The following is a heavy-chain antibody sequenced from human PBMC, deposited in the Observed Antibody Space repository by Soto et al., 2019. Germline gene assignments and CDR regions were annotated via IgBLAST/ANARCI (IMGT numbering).Heavy chain of an antibody. Sequence: GESLKISFQGSGYSFASYWTGWVRQMPGKDLEWMGIIYPGDSDTRYSPSFQGQVTISADKSLRTAYLQWTSLKASDTALYYCARTRSFTLGFYYDGMDVWGQGTTVTVSS. CDR3: ARTRSFTLGFYYDGMDV. D-gene: IGHD6-6*01. V-gene: IGHV5-51*01. CDR1: GYSFASYW. J-gene: IGHJ6*02. CDR2: IYPGDSDT.